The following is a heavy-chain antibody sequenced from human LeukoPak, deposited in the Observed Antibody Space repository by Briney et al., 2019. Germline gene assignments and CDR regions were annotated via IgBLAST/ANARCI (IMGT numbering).Heavy chain of an antibody. CDR3: ARGKMELYFDY. CDR1: GASISNYY. J-gene: IGHJ4*02. D-gene: IGHD1-7*01. Sequence: SETLSLTCTVSGASISNYYWSWIRQPPGKGLEWIGYIYYSGSTKYNPSLKSRVTISVDTSKNQFYMKLTSATAADTAVYYCARGKMELYFDYWGQGTLVTVSS. CDR2: IYYSGST. V-gene: IGHV4-59*08.